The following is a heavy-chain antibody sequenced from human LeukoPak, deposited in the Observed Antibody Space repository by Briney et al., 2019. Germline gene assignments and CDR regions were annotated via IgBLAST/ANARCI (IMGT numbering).Heavy chain of an antibody. V-gene: IGHV1-3*01. J-gene: IGHJ6*04. D-gene: IGHD2-15*01. Sequence: GASVKVSCKASGYTFTSYAMHWVRQAPGQRLEWMGWTNAGNGNTKYSQKFQGRVTITRDTSASTAYMELSSLRSEDTAVYYCAREGVAATPYYYYGMDVWGKGTTVTVCS. CDR1: GYTFTSYA. CDR2: TNAGNGNT. CDR3: AREGVAATPYYYYGMDV.